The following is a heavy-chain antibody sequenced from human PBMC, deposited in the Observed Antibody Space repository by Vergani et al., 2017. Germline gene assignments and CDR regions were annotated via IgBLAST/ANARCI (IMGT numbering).Heavy chain of an antibody. CDR3: ARVGLGDSSGYYSPSYYYYYGMDV. CDR1: GYTFTGYY. J-gene: IGHJ6*02. V-gene: IGHV1-2*02. D-gene: IGHD3-22*01. CDR2: INPNSGGT. Sequence: QVQLVQSGAEVKKPGASVKVSCKASGYTFTGYYMHWVRQAPGQGLEWMGWINPNSGGTNYAKKFQGRVTMTRDTSISTAYMELSRLRSDDTDVYYCARVGLGDSSGYYSPSYYYYYGMDVWSQGTTVTVSS.